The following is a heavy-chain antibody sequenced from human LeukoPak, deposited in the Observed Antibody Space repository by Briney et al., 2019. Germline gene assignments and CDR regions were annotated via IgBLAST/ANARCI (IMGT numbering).Heavy chain of an antibody. V-gene: IGHV4-59*01. CDR2: IYYSGST. J-gene: IGHJ6*02. CDR1: GGSISSYC. Sequence: SETLSLTCTVSGGSISSYCWSWIRQPPGKGLEWIGYIYYSGSTNYNPSLKSRVTISVDTSKNQFSLKLSSVTAADTAVYYCARGGLRYFDWLPSHYCYGMDVWGQGTTVTVSS. D-gene: IGHD3-9*01. CDR3: ARGGLRYFDWLPSHYCYGMDV.